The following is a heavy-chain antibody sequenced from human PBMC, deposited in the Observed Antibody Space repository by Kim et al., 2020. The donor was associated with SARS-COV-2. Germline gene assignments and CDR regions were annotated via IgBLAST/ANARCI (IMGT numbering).Heavy chain of an antibody. Sequence: GGSLRLSCAASGFTFSSYSMNWVRQAPGKGLEWVSSISSSSSYIYYADSVKGRFTISRDNAKNSLYLQMNSLRAEDTAVYYCARESPLLWFGDHIRGAFDIWGQGTMVTVSS. J-gene: IGHJ3*02. CDR1: GFTFSSYS. CDR3: ARESPLLWFGDHIRGAFDI. V-gene: IGHV3-21*01. CDR2: ISSSSSYI. D-gene: IGHD3-10*01.